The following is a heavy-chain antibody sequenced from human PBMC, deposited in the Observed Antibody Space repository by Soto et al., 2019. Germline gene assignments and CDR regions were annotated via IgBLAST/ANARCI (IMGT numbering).Heavy chain of an antibody. CDR2: IDPSDSYT. J-gene: IGHJ4*02. V-gene: IGHV5-10-1*01. CDR3: ARRCCSSTSCYVSLFDE. CDR1: GYSFTSYW. Sequence: PGESLKISCKGSGYSFTSYWISWVRQMPGKGLEWMGRIDPSDSYTNYSPSFQGHVTISADKSISTAYLQWSSLKASDTAMYYCARRCCSSTSCYVSLFDEWGQGTLVTVSS. D-gene: IGHD2-2*01.